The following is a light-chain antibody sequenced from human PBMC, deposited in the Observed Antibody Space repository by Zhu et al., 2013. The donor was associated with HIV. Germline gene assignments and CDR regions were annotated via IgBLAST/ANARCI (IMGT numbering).Light chain of an antibody. V-gene: IGKV1-9*01. CDR3: QQSYSTPRIFT. J-gene: IGKJ3*01. Sequence: DIQLTQSPSFLSASVGDRVTITCRASQGIVNYLAWYQQIPGKAPKLLIYAASNLQSGVPSRFSGSGSGTEFTLTISGLRPEDVAIYYCQQSYSTPRIFTFGPGTKVDIK. CDR1: QGIVNY. CDR2: AAS.